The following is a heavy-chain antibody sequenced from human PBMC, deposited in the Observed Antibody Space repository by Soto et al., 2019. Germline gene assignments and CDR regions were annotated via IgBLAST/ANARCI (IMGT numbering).Heavy chain of an antibody. CDR2: ISPNTGGT. CDR3: ARGANSDAFHI. CDR1: GDTVTGYF. Sequence: QVQLVQSGAEVKKPGASVKVSCKTSGDTVTGYFIHWVRQAPGQGLEWMGWISPNTGGTIIAQNFQGRVAMTTDTSIRTVYMELTRLRSDDTAVYFCARGANSDAFHIWGHGTMVTVSS. V-gene: IGHV1-2*02. J-gene: IGHJ3*02. D-gene: IGHD5-18*01.